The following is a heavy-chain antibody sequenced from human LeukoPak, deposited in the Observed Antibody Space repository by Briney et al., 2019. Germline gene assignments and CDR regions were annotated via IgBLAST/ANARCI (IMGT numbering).Heavy chain of an antibody. CDR3: ARVGVEEQWRWRVNYFDY. Sequence: SVKVSCKASGGTFSSYAISWVRQAPGQGFEWMGGIIPIFGTANYAQKFQGRVTITADESTSTAYMELSSLRSEDTAVYYCARVGVEEQWRWRVNYFDYWGQGTLVTASS. V-gene: IGHV1-69*13. CDR2: IIPIFGTA. D-gene: IGHD6-19*01. J-gene: IGHJ4*02. CDR1: GGTFSSYA.